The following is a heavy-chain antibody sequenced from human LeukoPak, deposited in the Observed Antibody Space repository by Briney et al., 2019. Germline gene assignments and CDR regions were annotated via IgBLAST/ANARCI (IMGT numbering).Heavy chain of an antibody. D-gene: IGHD3-3*01. CDR2: IYYSGST. J-gene: IGHJ5*02. Sequence: SETLSLTCTVSGGSISSHYWSWIRQPPGKGLEWIGYIYYSGSTNYNPSLKSRVTISVDTSKNQFSLKLSSVTAADTAVYYCARGAISNWFDPWGQGTLVTVSS. CDR3: ARGAISNWFDP. V-gene: IGHV4-59*11. CDR1: GGSISSHY.